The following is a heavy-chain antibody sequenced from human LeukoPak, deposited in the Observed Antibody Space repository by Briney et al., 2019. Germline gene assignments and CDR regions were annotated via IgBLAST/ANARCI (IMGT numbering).Heavy chain of an antibody. J-gene: IGHJ4*01. CDR1: GFTFRNHW. Sequence: PGGSLRLSCTASGFTFRNHWMTWVRQAPGKGLEWVAHIKQDGGEKSYVDSVKGRFTISRDNPKNSLYLQMSSLRAEDTAVYYCARDGTAAGPYFDLWGQGTLVTVSS. D-gene: IGHD6-13*01. CDR3: ARDGTAAGPYFDL. V-gene: IGHV3-7*01. CDR2: IKQDGGEK.